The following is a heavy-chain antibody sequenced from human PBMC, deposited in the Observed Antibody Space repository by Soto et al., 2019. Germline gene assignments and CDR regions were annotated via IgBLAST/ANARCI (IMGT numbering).Heavy chain of an antibody. CDR2: INAGNGNT. CDR1: GNAFTSYG. D-gene: IGHD1-7*01. CDR3: AQGINGTTEGDY. J-gene: IGHJ4*01. V-gene: IGHV1-3*01. Sequence: ASVKVSCKASGNAFTSYGMHWVRQAPGQRLEWMGWINAGNGNTKYSRKFQGRVTFTRDTSASTAYMEVSSLRSEDTAVYYCAQGINGTTEGDYWGQ.